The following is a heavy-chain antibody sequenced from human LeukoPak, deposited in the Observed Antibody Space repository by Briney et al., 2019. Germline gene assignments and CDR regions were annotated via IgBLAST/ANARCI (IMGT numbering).Heavy chain of an antibody. CDR2: IWYDGSNK. V-gene: IGHV3-30*02. D-gene: IGHD6-13*01. CDR1: GFTFSSNG. Sequence: GGSLRLSCAASGFTFSSNGMHWVRQAPGKGLEWVGVIWYDGSNKYYADSVKGRFTISRDNSKNTLYLQMNSLRAEDTAVYYCAKDQKWGAADYYFDSWGQGTLVTVSS. J-gene: IGHJ4*02. CDR3: AKDQKWGAADYYFDS.